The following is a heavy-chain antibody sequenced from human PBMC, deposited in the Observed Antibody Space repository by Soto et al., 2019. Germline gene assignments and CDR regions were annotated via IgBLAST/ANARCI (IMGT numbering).Heavy chain of an antibody. J-gene: IGHJ5*02. Sequence: QVQLVQSGAEVKKPGSSVKVSCKASGGTFSSYAISWVRQAPGQGLEWMGGIIPIFGTANYAQKFQGRVTITADESTSPASMELSSLRSDDTAVYYCPRSLPYSGSYYEVSNWFDPWGQGTLDTVSS. CDR3: PRSLPYSGSYYEVSNWFDP. V-gene: IGHV1-69*01. CDR1: GGTFSSYA. D-gene: IGHD1-26*01. CDR2: IIPIFGTA.